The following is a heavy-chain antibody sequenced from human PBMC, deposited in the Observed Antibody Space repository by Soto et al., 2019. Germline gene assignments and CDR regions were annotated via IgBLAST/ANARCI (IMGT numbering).Heavy chain of an antibody. J-gene: IGHJ5*02. CDR1: GGSISSGGYY. Sequence: SETLSLTCTVSGGSISSGGYYWSWIRQHPGKGLEWIGYIYYSGSTYYNPSLKSRVTISVYTSKNQFSLKLSSVTAADTAVYYCARVRDVVGARKLRFFPPGWFDPWGQGTLVTVSS. V-gene: IGHV4-31*03. CDR2: IYYSGST. D-gene: IGHD3-3*01. CDR3: ARVRDVVGARKLRFFPPGWFDP.